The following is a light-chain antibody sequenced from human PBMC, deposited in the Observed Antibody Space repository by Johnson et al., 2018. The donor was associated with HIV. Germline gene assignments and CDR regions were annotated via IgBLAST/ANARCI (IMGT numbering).Light chain of an antibody. CDR2: ENI. V-gene: IGLV1-51*02. CDR1: SSNIGNNY. Sequence: QSVLTQPPSVSAAPGQKVTISCSGSSSNIGNNYVSWYQQLPGTAPKLLVYENIKRPSGIPDRFSGSKSGTSATLGIAGLQTGDEADYYCGTWDSSLSANVFATGTKVTVL. J-gene: IGLJ1*01. CDR3: GTWDSSLSANV.